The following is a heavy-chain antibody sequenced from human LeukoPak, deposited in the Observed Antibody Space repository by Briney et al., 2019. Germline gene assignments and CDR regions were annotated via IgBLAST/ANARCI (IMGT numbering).Heavy chain of an antibody. CDR2: IIPIFGTA. CDR1: GYTFTSYD. CDR3: ARGSSSWGYYYYYMDV. Sequence: SVKVSCKASGYTFTSYDINWVRQATGQGLEWMGGIIPIFGTANYAQKFQGRVTITADKSTSTAYMELSSLRSEDTAVYYCARGSSSWGYYYYYMDVWGKGTTVTVSS. J-gene: IGHJ6*03. D-gene: IGHD6-13*01. V-gene: IGHV1-69*06.